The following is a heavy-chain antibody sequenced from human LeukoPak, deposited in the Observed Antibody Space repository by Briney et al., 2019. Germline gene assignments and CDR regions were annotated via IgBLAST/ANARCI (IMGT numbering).Heavy chain of an antibody. J-gene: IGHJ4*02. CDR3: AREALSLDTAMVLYFDY. V-gene: IGHV1-2*02. CDR2: INPNSGGT. Sequence: ASVKVSRKASGYTFTGYYMHWVRQAPGQGLEWMGWINPNSGGTHYALKFQGRVTMSRDSSISSAYMELSRLRSDDTAVYYCAREALSLDTAMVLYFDYWGQGTLVTVSS. D-gene: IGHD5-18*01. CDR1: GYTFTGYY.